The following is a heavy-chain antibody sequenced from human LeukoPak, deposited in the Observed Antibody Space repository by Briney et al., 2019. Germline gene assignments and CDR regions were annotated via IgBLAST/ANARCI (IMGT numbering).Heavy chain of an antibody. Sequence: GGPLTLSCAPSGFIYSHYYERCIRHAPEKALVWVSYISNSGSTIYYAHSVKGRYTIPRDNAKNSRYLRMSSLRAEDTAVYYCARVSGYCSGGSGYFWFDPWGQGTLVTASS. V-gene: IGHV3-11*04. CDR1: GFIYSHYY. J-gene: IGHJ5*02. CDR3: ARVSGYCSGGSGYFWFDP. D-gene: IGHD2-15*01. CDR2: ISNSGSTI.